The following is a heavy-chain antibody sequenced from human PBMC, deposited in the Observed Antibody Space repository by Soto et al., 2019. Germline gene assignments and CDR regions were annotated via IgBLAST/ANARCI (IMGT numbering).Heavy chain of an antibody. Sequence: GASVKVSCKASGGTSSSYAISWVRQAPGQGLEWMGGIIPIFGTANYAQKFQGRVTITADESTSTAYMELSSLRSEDTAVYYCARSIVVVPAAMLEWWFDPWGQGTLVTVSS. D-gene: IGHD2-2*01. CDR3: ARSIVVVPAAMLEWWFDP. CDR2: IIPIFGTA. J-gene: IGHJ5*02. CDR1: GGTSSSYA. V-gene: IGHV1-69*13.